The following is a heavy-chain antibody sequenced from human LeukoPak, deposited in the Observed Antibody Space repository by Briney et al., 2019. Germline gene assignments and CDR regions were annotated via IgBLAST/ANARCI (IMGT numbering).Heavy chain of an antibody. Sequence: SETLSLTCAVFGGSFSGHYWSWIRQPPGKGLEWIGEINHRGSTTYNPSLKSRVTISVDTSKSQFSLKLSSLTAADTAVYYCARDRYSNSFYYYYYAMDVWGQGTTVTVSS. CDR3: ARDRYSNSFYYYYYAMDV. D-gene: IGHD4-11*01. CDR2: INHRGST. V-gene: IGHV4-34*01. J-gene: IGHJ6*02. CDR1: GGSFSGHY.